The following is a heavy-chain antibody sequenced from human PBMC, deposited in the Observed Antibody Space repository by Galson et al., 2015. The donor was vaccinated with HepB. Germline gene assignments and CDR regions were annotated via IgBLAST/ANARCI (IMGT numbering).Heavy chain of an antibody. D-gene: IGHD6-19*01. J-gene: IGHJ4*02. CDR1: GSTLTELF. V-gene: IGHV1-24*01. Sequence: SVTVSCKVSGSTLTELFMHWVRQAPGKGLEWMGGFDPEDGETIYAQKFQGRVTMTEDTSTDTAYMELSSLRSEDTAVYYCATERSSGYQFDYWGQGTLVTVSS. CDR2: FDPEDGET. CDR3: ATERSSGYQFDY.